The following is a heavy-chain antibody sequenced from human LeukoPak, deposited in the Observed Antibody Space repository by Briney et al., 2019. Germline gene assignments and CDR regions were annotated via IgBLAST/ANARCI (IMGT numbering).Heavy chain of an antibody. CDR2: INPNSGCP. J-gene: IGHJ6*03. D-gene: IGHD1-26*01. CDR3: ARDGATTGRGYYYYMDV. CDR1: GYSFNSYD. Sequence: ASVKVSCKASGYSFNSYDINWVRRATGQGLEWMVWINPNSGCPNYAKKFQGRVTMTSDTSISTAYLEPSRLRSDDTAVYYCARDGATTGRGYYYYMDVWGKGTTVTVYS. V-gene: IGHV1-2*02.